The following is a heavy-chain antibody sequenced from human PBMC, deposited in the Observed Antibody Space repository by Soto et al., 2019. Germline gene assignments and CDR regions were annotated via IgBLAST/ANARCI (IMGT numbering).Heavy chain of an antibody. J-gene: IGHJ6*02. CDR2: IYYIGST. V-gene: IGHV4-59*01. Sequence: SETLSLTCTVSGGSMSSYYWSWIRQPPGKELEWIGYIYYIGSTNYSPSLKSRVTISVDTSKNQSSLKLSSVTAADTAVYYCARDGGRYCSGGSCYVGMDVWGQGTTVTVSS. CDR1: GGSMSSYY. CDR3: ARDGGRYCSGGSCYVGMDV. D-gene: IGHD2-15*01.